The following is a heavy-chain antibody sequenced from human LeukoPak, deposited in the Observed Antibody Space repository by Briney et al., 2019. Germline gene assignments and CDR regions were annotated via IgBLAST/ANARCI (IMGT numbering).Heavy chain of an antibody. CDR2: IIPILGIA. CDR3: ARDPTEDFWSGFYSYFDF. D-gene: IGHD3-3*01. J-gene: IGHJ4*02. Sequence: SVKVSCKASGGTFSSYTISWVRQAPGQVLEWMGRIIPILGIANYAQKFQGRVTMTTDTSTSTAYMELRSLRSDDTAVYYCARDPTEDFWSGFYSYFDFWGQGTLVTVSS. CDR1: GGTFSSYT. V-gene: IGHV1-69*04.